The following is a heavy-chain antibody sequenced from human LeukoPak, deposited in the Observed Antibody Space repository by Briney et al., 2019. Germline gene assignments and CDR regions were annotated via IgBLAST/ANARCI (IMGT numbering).Heavy chain of an antibody. CDR1: GGPISSYY. J-gene: IGHJ4*02. CDR2: LYYSGST. D-gene: IGHD6-13*01. Sequence: SETLSLTCTVSGGPISSYYWSWIRQPPGKGLEWIGYLYYSGSTNYNPSLKSRVTISVDTSKNQFSLKLSSVTAADTAVYYCARYSSSWHYFDYWGQGTLVTVSS. V-gene: IGHV4-59*08. CDR3: ARYSSSWHYFDY.